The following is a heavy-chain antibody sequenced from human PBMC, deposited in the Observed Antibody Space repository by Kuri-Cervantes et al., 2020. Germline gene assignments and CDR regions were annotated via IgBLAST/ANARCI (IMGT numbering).Heavy chain of an antibody. D-gene: IGHD7-27*01. V-gene: IGHV3-53*01. CDR3: AKDWAWFDP. CDR1: GFAVSGTY. J-gene: IGHJ5*02. CDR2: INADGST. Sequence: GGSLRLSCAASGFAVSGTYMSWVRQVRQGPGKGLEWVSFINADGSTYYADSVKGRFTISRDNSKNTLYLQMNSLRAEDTAVYYCAKDWAWFDPWGQGTLVTDSS.